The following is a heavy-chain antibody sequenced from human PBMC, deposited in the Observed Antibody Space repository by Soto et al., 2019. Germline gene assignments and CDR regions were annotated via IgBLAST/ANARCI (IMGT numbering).Heavy chain of an antibody. J-gene: IGHJ6*02. CDR3: SATIYSDSYYYGMDV. D-gene: IGHD3-3*01. Sequence: QVQLVQSGVEVKKPGSSVKVSCKASGGTFSTYAINCVRQAPGQGLEWMGGIIPIFNSANYAQKFQGRVTILADRSTSTAYMELSSLRSEDTAVYYCSATIYSDSYYYGMDVWGQGTTVTVSS. CDR1: GGTFSTYA. CDR2: IIPIFNSA. V-gene: IGHV1-69*06.